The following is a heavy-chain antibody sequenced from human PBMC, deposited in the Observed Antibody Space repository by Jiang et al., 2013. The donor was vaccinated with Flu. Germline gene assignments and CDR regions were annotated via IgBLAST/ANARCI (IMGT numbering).Heavy chain of an antibody. D-gene: IGHD3-10*01. V-gene: IGHV4-39*01. J-gene: IGHJ4*02. Sequence: GPGLVKPSETLSLTCTVSGGSISSTSYYWGWIRQPPGKGLEWIGSIYYSGSTYYNASLKSRVTISVDTSKNEFSLKLSSVTAADTAVYYCARLSGLLWFGELRYHFDYWGQGTLVTVSS. CDR3: ARLSGLLWFGELRYHFDY. CDR1: GGSISSTSYY. CDR2: IYYSGST.